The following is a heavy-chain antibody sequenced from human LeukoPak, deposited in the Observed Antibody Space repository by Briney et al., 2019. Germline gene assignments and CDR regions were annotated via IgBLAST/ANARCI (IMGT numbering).Heavy chain of an antibody. D-gene: IGHD3-22*01. CDR3: ARDVTYYYDSSGYSHNWFDP. CDR2: IWYDGSNK. J-gene: IGHJ5*02. Sequence: PGGSLRLSCAASGFTFSSYGMHWVRQAPGKGLEWVAVIWYDGSNKYYADSVKGRFTISRDNSKNTLYLQMNSLRAEDTAVYYCARDVTYYYDSSGYSHNWFDPWGQGTLVTVSS. V-gene: IGHV3-33*01. CDR1: GFTFSSYG.